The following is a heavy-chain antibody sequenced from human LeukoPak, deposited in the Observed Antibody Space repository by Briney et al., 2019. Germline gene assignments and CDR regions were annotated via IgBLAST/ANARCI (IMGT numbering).Heavy chain of an antibody. CDR2: INAGNGNT. CDR3: ARVFVGSGWYIEADY. J-gene: IGHJ4*02. Sequence: GASVKVSCKASGYTFTSYATHWVRQAPGQRLEWMGWINAGNGNTKYSQKFQGRVTITRDTSASTAYMELSSLRSEDTAVYYCARVFVGSGWYIEADYWGQGTLVTVSS. D-gene: IGHD6-19*01. CDR1: GYTFTSYA. V-gene: IGHV1-3*01.